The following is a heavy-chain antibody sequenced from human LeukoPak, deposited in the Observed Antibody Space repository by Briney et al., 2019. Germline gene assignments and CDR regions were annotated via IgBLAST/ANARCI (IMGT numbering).Heavy chain of an antibody. V-gene: IGHV4-59*11. Sequence: PGGSLRLSCTASGFTFGDHAVSWIRQPPGKGLEWIGYVYYSGSTNYNPSLKSRVTISVDTSKNQFSLKLSSVTAADTAVYYCARDRGYCSGGSCYQLGWFDPWGQGTLVTVSS. CDR1: GFTFGDHA. CDR3: ARDRGYCSGGSCYQLGWFDP. D-gene: IGHD2-15*01. CDR2: VYYSGST. J-gene: IGHJ5*02.